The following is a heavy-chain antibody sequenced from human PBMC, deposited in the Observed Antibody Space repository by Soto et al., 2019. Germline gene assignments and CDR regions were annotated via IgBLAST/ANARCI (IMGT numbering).Heavy chain of an antibody. CDR2: ISNDGRAK. CDR3: ARDQCFGGGRSCYYFDF. CDR1: GFTFTTYA. J-gene: IGHJ4*02. V-gene: IGHV3-30*04. Sequence: GGSLRLSCAASGFTFTTYAIHWVRQAPGKGLEWVAVISNDGRAKYYADSVKGRFTISRDNSKNTLYLQMNSLRSDDTAVYYCARDQCFGGGRSCYYFDFWGQGTLVTVSS. D-gene: IGHD2-15*01.